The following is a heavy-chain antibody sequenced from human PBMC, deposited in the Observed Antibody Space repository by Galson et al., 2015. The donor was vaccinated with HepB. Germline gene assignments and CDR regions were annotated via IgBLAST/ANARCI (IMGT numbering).Heavy chain of an antibody. D-gene: IGHD6-19*01. V-gene: IGHV3-23*01. Sequence: SLRLSCAGSGFTFSSDAMSWVRQSPGKGLEWVSSISGSGSNTYYADSVKGRFTISRDKSKNVYYLQMNNLRVDDTAVYYCASGPTRYGGWYRVLHKFFDRWGQGTQVIVS. CDR3: ASGPTRYGGWYRVLHKFFDR. J-gene: IGHJ5*02. CDR2: ISGSGSNT. CDR1: GFTFSSDA.